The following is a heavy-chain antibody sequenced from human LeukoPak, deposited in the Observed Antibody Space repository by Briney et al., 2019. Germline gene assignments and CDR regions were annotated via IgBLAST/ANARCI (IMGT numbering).Heavy chain of an antibody. D-gene: IGHD1-26*01. Sequence: SETLSLTCTASGASMSDYYRSWIRQPPGKGLEWIGNIFYTGSTNYSPSLESRVTMSVDTSKNQFSLKLTSVTAADTAVYYCARGTPIVYYYYYMDVWGKGTTVTVSS. CDR2: IFYTGST. V-gene: IGHV4-59*13. J-gene: IGHJ6*03. CDR1: GASMSDYY. CDR3: ARGTPIVYYYYYMDV.